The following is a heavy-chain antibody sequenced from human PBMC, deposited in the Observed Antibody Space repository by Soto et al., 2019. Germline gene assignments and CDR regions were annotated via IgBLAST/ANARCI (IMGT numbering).Heavy chain of an antibody. V-gene: IGHV3-48*02. J-gene: IGHJ3*02. Sequence: EVQLVESGGGLVQPGGSLRLSCAASGFTFSSYSMNWVRQAPGKGLEWVSYISSSSSTIYYADSVEGRFTIARDNAKISLYLQMNSLRDEDTFVYYCARLFSGSYDSSGYYRIDAFDIWGQGTMVTVSS. CDR3: ARLFSGSYDSSGYYRIDAFDI. CDR1: GFTFSSYS. D-gene: IGHD3-22*01. CDR2: ISSSSSTI.